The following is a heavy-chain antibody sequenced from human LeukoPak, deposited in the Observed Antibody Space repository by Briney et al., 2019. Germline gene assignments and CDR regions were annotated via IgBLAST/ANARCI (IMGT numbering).Heavy chain of an antibody. CDR2: FYYSGST. D-gene: IGHD4-17*01. CDR3: ARTDYGAKFDP. V-gene: IGHV4-39*01. Sequence: PSETLSLTCTVSGGSISSSSYYWGWIRQPPGKGLGWIGSFYYSGSTYYNPSLKSRVTISVDTSKNQFSLKLSSVTAADTAVYYCARTDYGAKFDPWGQGTLVTVSS. CDR1: GGSISSSSYY. J-gene: IGHJ5*02.